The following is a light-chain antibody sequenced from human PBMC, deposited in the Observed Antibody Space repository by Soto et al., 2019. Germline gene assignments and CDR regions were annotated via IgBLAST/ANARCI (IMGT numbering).Light chain of an antibody. V-gene: IGLV2-8*01. CDR3: SSYAGSNSLV. CDR1: GSDIAVYTY. CDR2: EVS. J-gene: IGLJ3*02. Sequence: QSALTQPPSASGSPGQSVTISCAGTGSDIAVYTYVSWYQQHPGKAPKLIIFEVSKRPSGVPDRFSGSKSGNTASLTVSGLQADDEADYYCSSYAGSNSLVFGGGTKLTVL.